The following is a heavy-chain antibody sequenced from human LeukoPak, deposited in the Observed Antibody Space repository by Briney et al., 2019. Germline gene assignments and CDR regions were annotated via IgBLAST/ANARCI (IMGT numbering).Heavy chain of an antibody. CDR1: GFTFSNYA. J-gene: IGHJ1*01. CDR3: ASLEANIFYGVMEYFQD. Sequence: GSLRLSCAASGFTFSNYAMSWVRQPPGKELEWIGSIYYSGSTYYNPSLRSRVTISLDTSKNQFSLKLSSATAADTAMYYCASLEANIFYGVMEYFQDWGQGTLVTVSS. CDR2: IYYSGST. D-gene: IGHD4-17*01. V-gene: IGHV4-38-2*01.